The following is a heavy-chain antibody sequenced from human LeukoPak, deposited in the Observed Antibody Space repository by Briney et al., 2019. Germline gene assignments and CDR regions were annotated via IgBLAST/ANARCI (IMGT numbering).Heavy chain of an antibody. J-gene: IGHJ4*02. CDR3: ARDLRDIVVVRGDY. D-gene: IGHD2-2*01. CDR1: GYTLTSYG. Sequence: ASVKVSCKASGYTLTSYGISWVRQAPGQGLEWMGWISAYNGNTNYAQKLQGRVTMTTDTSTSTAFMELRSLRSDDTAVYYCARDLRDIVVVRGDYWGQGTLVTVSS. CDR2: ISAYNGNT. V-gene: IGHV1-18*01.